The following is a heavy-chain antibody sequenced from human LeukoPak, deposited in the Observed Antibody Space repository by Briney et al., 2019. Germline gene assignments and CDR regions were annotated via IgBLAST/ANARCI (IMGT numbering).Heavy chain of an antibody. J-gene: IGHJ5*02. Sequence: GASVRVSCKASGYTFTSYEINWVRQATGQGLEWMGWVNPNSGNSGHAQKFQGRVTMARNTSISTAYMELNSLRSEDTAVYYCARGSYGSGSYYYLWGQGTLVTVSS. CDR1: GYTFTSYE. CDR2: VNPNSGNS. CDR3: ARGSYGSGSYYYL. V-gene: IGHV1-8*01. D-gene: IGHD3-10*01.